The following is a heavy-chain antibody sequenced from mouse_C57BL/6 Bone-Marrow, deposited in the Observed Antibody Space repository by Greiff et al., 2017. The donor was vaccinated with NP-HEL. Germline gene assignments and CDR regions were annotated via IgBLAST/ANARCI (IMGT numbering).Heavy chain of an antibody. Sequence: VKLQESGAELAKPGASVKLSCKASGYTFTSYWMHWVKQRPGQGLEWIGYINPSSGYTKYNQKFKDKATLTADKSSSTAYMQLSSLTYEDSAVYYCASLSYGSSYYFDYWGQGTTLTVSS. V-gene: IGHV1-7*01. J-gene: IGHJ2*01. CDR3: ASLSYGSSYYFDY. D-gene: IGHD1-1*01. CDR1: GYTFTSYW. CDR2: INPSSGYT.